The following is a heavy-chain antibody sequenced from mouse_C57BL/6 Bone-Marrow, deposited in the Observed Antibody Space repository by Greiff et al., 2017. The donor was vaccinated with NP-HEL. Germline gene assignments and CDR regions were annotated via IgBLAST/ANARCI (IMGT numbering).Heavy chain of an antibody. CDR2: IYPGSGST. V-gene: IGHV1-55*01. CDR1: GYTFTSYW. D-gene: IGHD4-1*01. Sequence: QVQLQQSGAELVKPGASVKMSCKASGYTFTSYWITWVKQRPGQGLEWIGDIYPGSGSTNYNEKFKSKATLTVDTSSSTANMQLSSLTSEDSAVYYCARKDWDVEGYFDVWGTGTTVTVSS. CDR3: ARKDWDVEGYFDV. J-gene: IGHJ1*03.